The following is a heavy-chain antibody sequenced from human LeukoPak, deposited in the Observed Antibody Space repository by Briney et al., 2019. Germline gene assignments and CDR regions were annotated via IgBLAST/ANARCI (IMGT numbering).Heavy chain of an antibody. J-gene: IGHJ4*02. CDR2: IFYGGST. Sequence: SETLSLTCTVSGGSISSYYWSWIRQPPGKGLEWIGYIFYGGSTNYNPSLKSRVTISVDTSKNQFSLKLSSVTAADTAVYCARGRNSGYSDYWGQGTLVTVSS. D-gene: IGHD3-22*01. CDR1: GGSISSYY. CDR3: ARGRNSGYSDY. V-gene: IGHV4-59*01.